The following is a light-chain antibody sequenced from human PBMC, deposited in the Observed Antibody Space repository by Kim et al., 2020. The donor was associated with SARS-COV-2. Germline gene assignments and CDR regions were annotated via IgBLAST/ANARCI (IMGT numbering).Light chain of an antibody. CDR1: QDIGSG. V-gene: IGKV3-15*01. CDR2: GAS. Sequence: SVSPGETATLSWGTSQDIGSGLSWYQQKPGQAPRVLIYGASTRAAGIPARFSGSGSGTEFTLTTSSLQSDDFAIYYCQQYGYWRAFGQGTRLEIK. J-gene: IGKJ5*01. CDR3: QQYGYWRA.